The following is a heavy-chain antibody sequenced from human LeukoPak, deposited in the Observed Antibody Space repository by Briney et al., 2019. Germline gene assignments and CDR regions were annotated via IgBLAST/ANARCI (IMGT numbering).Heavy chain of an antibody. CDR3: ARVQGAAAGRGYWFDP. CDR2: IYYSGST. CDR1: GGYISSYY. Sequence: SETLSLTCTVSGGYISSYYWSWIRQPPGKGLEWIGYIYYSGSTNYNPSLKSRVTISVDTSKNQFSLKLSSVTAADTAVYYCARVQGAAAGRGYWFDPWGQGTLVTVSS. D-gene: IGHD6-13*01. V-gene: IGHV4-59*01. J-gene: IGHJ5*02.